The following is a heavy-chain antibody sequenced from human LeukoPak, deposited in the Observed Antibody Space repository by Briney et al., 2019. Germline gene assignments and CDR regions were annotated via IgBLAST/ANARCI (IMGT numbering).Heavy chain of an antibody. CDR1: GFTFSDYY. CDR2: ISSSGSTI. V-gene: IGHV3-11*01. Sequence: GGSLRLSCAASGFTFSDYYMSWIRHAPGKGLEWGSYISSSGSTIYYADSVKGRFTISRDNAKNSLYLQMNSVRAEDTAVYYCARTAVAGSYYFDYWGQGTLVTVSS. J-gene: IGHJ4*02. D-gene: IGHD6-19*01. CDR3: ARTAVAGSYYFDY.